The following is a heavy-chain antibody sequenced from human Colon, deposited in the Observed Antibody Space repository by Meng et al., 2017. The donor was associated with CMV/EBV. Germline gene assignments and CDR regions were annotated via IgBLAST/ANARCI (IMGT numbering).Heavy chain of an antibody. CDR1: GYTFTGYY. CDR3: ARGVVPAPHSSSWYGY. CDR2: INPNSGGT. D-gene: IGHD6-13*01. J-gene: IGHJ4*02. V-gene: IGHV1-2*02. Sequence: ASVKVSCKASGYTFTGYYMHWVRQAPGQGLEWMGWINPNSGGTNYAQKFQGRVTMTRDTSISTAYMELSRLRSDDTAVYYCARGVVPAPHSSSWYGYWGQGTLVTVSS.